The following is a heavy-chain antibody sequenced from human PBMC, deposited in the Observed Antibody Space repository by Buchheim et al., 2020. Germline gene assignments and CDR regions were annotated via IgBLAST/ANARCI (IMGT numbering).Heavy chain of an antibody. J-gene: IGHJ6*02. Sequence: QVQLQESGPGLVKPSGTLSLTCTVSGGSISSGGYYWSWIRQHPGKGLEWIGYIYYSGSTYYNPSLKSRVTISVDTSKNQFSLKLSSVTAADTAVYYCARDQRGGGSSGYDYYYYGMDVWGQGTT. CDR3: ARDQRGGGSSGYDYYYYGMDV. CDR2: IYYSGST. V-gene: IGHV4-31*03. CDR1: GGSISSGGYY. D-gene: IGHD3-22*01.